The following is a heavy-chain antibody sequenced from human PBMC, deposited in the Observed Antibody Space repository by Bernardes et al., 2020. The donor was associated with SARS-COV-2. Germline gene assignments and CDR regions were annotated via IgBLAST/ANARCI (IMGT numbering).Heavy chain of an antibody. CDR2: INPNSGAT. J-gene: IGHJ3*02. CDR1: GYTFTGYY. Sequence: ASVKVSCKTSGYTFTGYYMHWVRLAPGQGLEWMGWINPNSGATKYAQKFQGRVTMTRDTSISTAYMELTRLRSDDTAVYYCARDSGFNAFDIWGQGTMVTVSS. V-gene: IGHV1-2*02. CDR3: ARDSGFNAFDI.